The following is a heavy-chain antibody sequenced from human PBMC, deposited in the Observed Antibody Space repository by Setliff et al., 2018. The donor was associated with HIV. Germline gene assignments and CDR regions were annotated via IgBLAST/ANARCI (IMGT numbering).Heavy chain of an antibody. CDR2: IRNDESNK. Sequence: PGGSLRLSCAASGFTFSSYWMHWVRQAPGKGLEWVAFIRNDESNKQYSDSVKGRFTISRDNAENSLYLQMNSLRAEDTAVYYCARDYVWGRRAFDIWGPGTMVTVSS. CDR3: ARDYVWGRRAFDI. V-gene: IGHV3-30*02. CDR1: GFTFSSYW. D-gene: IGHD3-16*01. J-gene: IGHJ3*02.